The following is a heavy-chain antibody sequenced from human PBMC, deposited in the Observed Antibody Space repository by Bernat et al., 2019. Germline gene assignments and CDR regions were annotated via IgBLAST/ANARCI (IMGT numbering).Heavy chain of an antibody. V-gene: IGHV4-59*01. D-gene: IGHD3-9*01. CDR2: SYYSGST. CDR1: GGSISSYY. CDR3: ARGDFEWLSYWYFDL. Sequence: QVQLQESGPGLVKPSETLSLTCTVSGGSISSYYGSWIRQPPGKGLEWIGYSYYSGSTNYNPSLKSRVTISVDTSKNQFSLKLSSVTAADTAVYYCARGDFEWLSYWYFDLWGRGPLVTVSS. J-gene: IGHJ2*01.